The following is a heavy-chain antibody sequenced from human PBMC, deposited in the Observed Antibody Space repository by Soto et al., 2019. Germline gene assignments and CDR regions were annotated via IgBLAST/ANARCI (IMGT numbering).Heavy chain of an antibody. CDR2: ISSNGGST. CDR1: GFTFSSYN. CDR3: AKDAYGSGLDWFDS. D-gene: IGHD3-10*01. V-gene: IGHV3-64*04. J-gene: IGHJ5*01. Sequence: GGSLRLSCAASGFTFSSYNMNWVRQAPGKGLEYVSAISSNGGSTYYADSVKGRFTISRDNSKNTLYLQLNSLRAEDAAVYYCAKDAYGSGLDWFDSWGQGTRVTVSS.